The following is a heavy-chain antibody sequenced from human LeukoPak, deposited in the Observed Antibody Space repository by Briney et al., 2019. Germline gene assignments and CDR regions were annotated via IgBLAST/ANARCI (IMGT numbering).Heavy chain of an antibody. J-gene: IGHJ4*02. Sequence: GGSLRLSCAASGFTFNNYGMHWVRQAPGKGLEWVAVISYDGSNQYYADSAKGRFTISRDNSKNTLYLQMNSLRAEDTAVYYCARGGTVTPQFDYWGQGTLVTVSS. V-gene: IGHV3-30*03. CDR3: ARGGTVTPQFDY. CDR1: GFTFNNYG. CDR2: ISYDGSNQ. D-gene: IGHD4-17*01.